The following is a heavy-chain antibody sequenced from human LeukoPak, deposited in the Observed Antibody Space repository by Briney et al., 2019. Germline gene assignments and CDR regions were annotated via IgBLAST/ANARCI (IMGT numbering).Heavy chain of an antibody. D-gene: IGHD3-16*01. CDR3: ARVGGNTPDY. CDR2: IYSGDGT. Sequence: GGSLRLSCAASGFTVSSNYMSWVRQAPGQGLEWVSLIYSGDGTFYSDSVKGRFTISRDNSKNTLYHQMNGLRADDTAVYYCARVGGNTPDYWGQGALVTV. V-gene: IGHV3-66*01. CDR1: GFTVSSNY. J-gene: IGHJ4*02.